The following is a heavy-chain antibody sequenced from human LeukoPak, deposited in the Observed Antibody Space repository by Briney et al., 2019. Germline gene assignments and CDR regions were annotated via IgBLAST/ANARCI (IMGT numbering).Heavy chain of an antibody. CDR2: ISGGGDIT. CDR3: VREDTPATANY. D-gene: IGHD2-21*02. Sequence: GGSLRLSCTASGFIVSSSYMSWVRQTAGKGLEWVSAISGGGDITYYADSVKGRFTISRDNSKDTLFLQMHSLRPGDTAVYYCVREDTPATANYWGQGTLVTISS. CDR1: GFIVSSSY. V-gene: IGHV3-23*01. J-gene: IGHJ4*02.